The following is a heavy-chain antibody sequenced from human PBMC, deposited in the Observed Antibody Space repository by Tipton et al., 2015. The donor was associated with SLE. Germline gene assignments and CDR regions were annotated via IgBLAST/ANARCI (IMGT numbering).Heavy chain of an antibody. CDR2: IKEDGSEK. J-gene: IGHJ5*02. V-gene: IGHV3-7*01. CDR3: ARGLASSRPPWYFDP. D-gene: IGHD6-13*01. CDR1: GFTFSSNW. Sequence: SLRLSCAASGFTFSSNWMSWVRQAPGKGLEWVANIKEDGSEKYFVDSVKGRFTISRDNAKNSLYLQMNSLRAEDTAVYYCARGLASSRPPWYFDPWGQGGQVTVPS.